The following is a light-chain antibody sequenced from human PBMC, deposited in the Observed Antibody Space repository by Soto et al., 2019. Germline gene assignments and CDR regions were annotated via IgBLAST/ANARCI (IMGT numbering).Light chain of an antibody. J-gene: IGLJ2*01. Sequence: QSVLTQPASVSGSPGQSITISCTGSSSDGGTHNLVSWYQQHPGKAPKLMIYEGSKRPSGVSNRFSGSKSGNTASLTISGLQAEDEADYYCCSYAGSSTFEVFGGGTKLTVL. V-gene: IGLV2-23*03. CDR1: SSDGGTHNL. CDR2: EGS. CDR3: CSYAGSSTFEV.